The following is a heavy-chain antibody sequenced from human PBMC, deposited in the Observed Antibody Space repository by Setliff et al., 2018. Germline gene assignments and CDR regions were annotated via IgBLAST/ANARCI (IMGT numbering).Heavy chain of an antibody. D-gene: IGHD3-9*01. CDR1: GGSFTYYY. Sequence: SETLSLTCAASGGSFTYYYWTWIRQPPGKGLEWIGEINHSGSTNYNPSLKSRVTISIDTSKKQFSLTLKSVTAADTAIYYCARHTAVHISPSGLGYYYIDVWAKGTSVTVSS. V-gene: IGHV4-34*01. J-gene: IGHJ6*03. CDR3: ARHTAVHISPSGLGYYYIDV. CDR2: INHSGST.